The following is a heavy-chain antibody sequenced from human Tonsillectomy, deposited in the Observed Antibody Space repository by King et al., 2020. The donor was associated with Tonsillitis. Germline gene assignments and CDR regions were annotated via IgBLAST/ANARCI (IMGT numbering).Heavy chain of an antibody. D-gene: IGHD2-15*01. Sequence: VQLQESGPGLVKPSETLSLTCTVSGGSISSYYWSWIRQPPGKGLEWIGYIYYSGSTNYNPSLKSRVTISVDTSKNQFSLKLSSVTAADTAVYYCARVESRDGYDDCSGGSCYRSYWYFDLWGRGTLVTVSS. V-gene: IGHV4-59*01. CDR3: ARVESRDGYDDCSGGSCYRSYWYFDL. CDR2: IYYSGST. J-gene: IGHJ2*01. CDR1: GGSISSYY.